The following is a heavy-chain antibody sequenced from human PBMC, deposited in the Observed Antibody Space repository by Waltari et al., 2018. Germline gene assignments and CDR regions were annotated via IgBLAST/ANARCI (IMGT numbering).Heavy chain of an antibody. V-gene: IGHV4-59*01. CDR3: AKMAGTWQLAENWFDP. Sequence: QVQLQESGPGLVKSSETLSLTCSVSGGAISGYYWSWIRQPPGKGLEGIGYIHYSGSTNYNPSLKSRVSISVDTSKNQFSLNLRSVSAADTAVYYCAKMAGTWQLAENWFDPWGQGTLVTVSS. D-gene: IGHD6-6*01. CDR1: GGAISGYY. CDR2: IHYSGST. J-gene: IGHJ5*02.